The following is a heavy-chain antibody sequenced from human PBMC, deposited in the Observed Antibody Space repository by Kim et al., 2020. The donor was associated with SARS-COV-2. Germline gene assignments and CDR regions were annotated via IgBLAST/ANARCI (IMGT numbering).Heavy chain of an antibody. V-gene: IGHV3-30*18. CDR3: AKERSGIVVVTATFDY. J-gene: IGHJ4*02. CDR1: GFTFSRYG. D-gene: IGHD2-21*02. CDR2: ISYDGSNK. Sequence: GGSLRLSCAASGFTFSRYGMHWVRQAPGKGLEWVAVISYDGSNKYYADSVKGRFTISRDNSKNTLYLQMNSLRAEDTAVYYCAKERSGIVVVTATFDYWGQGTLVTVSS.